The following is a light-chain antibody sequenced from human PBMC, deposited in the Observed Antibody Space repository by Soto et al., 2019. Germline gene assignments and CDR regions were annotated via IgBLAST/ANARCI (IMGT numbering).Light chain of an antibody. CDR2: RAS. J-gene: IGKJ1*01. CDR3: QQYNSYPRT. Sequence: DIQMTQSPSTLSASVGDSVTITCRASQSISTSLAWFQQKPGKAPKFLIYRASSLESGIPSRFSGSGSGTEFTLTISSLLPDDFAPYYCQQYNSYPRTFGQGTKVEIK. V-gene: IGKV1-5*03. CDR1: QSISTS.